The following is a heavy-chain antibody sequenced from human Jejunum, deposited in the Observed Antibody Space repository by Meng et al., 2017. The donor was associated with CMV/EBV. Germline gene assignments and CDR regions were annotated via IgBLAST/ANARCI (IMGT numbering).Heavy chain of an antibody. D-gene: IGHD3-10*01. Sequence: VASGLTVSSYGMSWVRQAPGKGLEWVSGISDTGSSTYYADSVKGRFTISRDNSKNTLYLQMNSLRAEDTAVYYCAKDRLTIAFLDYWGQGTQVTVSS. CDR2: ISDTGSST. V-gene: IGHV3-23*01. CDR1: GLTVSSYG. CDR3: AKDRLTIAFLDY. J-gene: IGHJ4*02.